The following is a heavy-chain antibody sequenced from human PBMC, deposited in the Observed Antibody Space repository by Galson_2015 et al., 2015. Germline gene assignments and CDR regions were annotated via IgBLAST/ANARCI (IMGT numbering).Heavy chain of an antibody. D-gene: IGHD6-19*01. Sequence: SLRLSCAASGFSFSTYAMHWVRQAPGKGLEWVAIIWYDGGNKDYADSVKGRFTISRDNSKNTLYLQMNSLRAEDTAVYYCARDETARLGNSLWRWLVGGFDYWGQGTLVTVSS. J-gene: IGHJ4*02. CDR3: ARDETARLGNSLWRWLVGGFDY. CDR1: GFSFSTYA. CDR2: IWYDGGNK. V-gene: IGHV3-33*01.